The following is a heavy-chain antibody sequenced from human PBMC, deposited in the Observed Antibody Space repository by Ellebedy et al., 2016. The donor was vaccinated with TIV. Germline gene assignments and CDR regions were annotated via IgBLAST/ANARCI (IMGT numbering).Heavy chain of an antibody. Sequence: GSLRLXCAVSGGSIGSSDWWSWVRQPPGQGLEWIGEIYHSGVTNYNPSLKSRVTISVDKSKNQFSLNLNSVTAADTAVYYCARDPIVEVRGWFDPWGQGTLVTVSS. CDR3: ARDPIVEVRGWFDP. CDR1: GGSIGSSDW. CDR2: IYHSGVT. J-gene: IGHJ5*02. D-gene: IGHD2-2*01. V-gene: IGHV4-4*02.